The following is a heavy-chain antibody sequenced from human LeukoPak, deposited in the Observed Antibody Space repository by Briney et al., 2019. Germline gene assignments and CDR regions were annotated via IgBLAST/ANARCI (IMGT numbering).Heavy chain of an antibody. CDR3: AREGSGWYRSYFYYYMDV. J-gene: IGHJ6*03. Sequence: SETLSLTCTVSGGSISSYYWSWIRQPAGKGLEWIGRIYTSGSTNYNPSLKSRVTMSVDTSKNRFSLKLSSVTAADTAVYYCAREGSGWYRSYFYYYMDVWGKGTTVTVSS. D-gene: IGHD6-19*01. CDR1: GGSISSYY. V-gene: IGHV4-4*07. CDR2: IYTSGST.